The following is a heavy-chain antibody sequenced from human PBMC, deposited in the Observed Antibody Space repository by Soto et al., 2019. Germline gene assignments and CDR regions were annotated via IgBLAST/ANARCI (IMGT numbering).Heavy chain of an antibody. CDR1: GFSISSGNW. J-gene: IGHJ4*02. CDR3: ERLVYDTRLNYMYFDF. D-gene: IGHD2-8*01. Sequence: PSETLSLTSAGSGFSISSGNWLSWVRHTPQGGVVYWGELLPDGAANYYPSYERRVAISVATSKTQFSLKLPSVSAAATAIYFCERLVYDTRLNYMYFDFWGQGALVTVSS. V-gene: IGHV4-4*02. CDR2: LLPDGAA.